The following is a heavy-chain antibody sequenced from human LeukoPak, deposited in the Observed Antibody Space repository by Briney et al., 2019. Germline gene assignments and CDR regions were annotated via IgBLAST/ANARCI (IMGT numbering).Heavy chain of an antibody. CDR3: ARVKNIAVAADSFDS. J-gene: IGHJ4*02. D-gene: IGHD6-19*01. Sequence: KTSETPSLTCAVSGFSVGSGYFWGWIRQPPGKGLEWIGSVHHSGNTYYNPSLKGRVAASVDTSKNQFSLRLNSVTTADTAIYHCARVKNIAVAADSFDSWGQGTLVTVSS. CDR2: VHHSGNT. CDR1: GFSVGSGYF. V-gene: IGHV4-38-2*01.